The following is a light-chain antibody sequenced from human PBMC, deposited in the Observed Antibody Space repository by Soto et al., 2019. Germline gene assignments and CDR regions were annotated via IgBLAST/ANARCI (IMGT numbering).Light chain of an antibody. J-gene: IGLJ1*01. CDR2: DDS. CDR1: NIGSKS. V-gene: IGLV3-21*02. CDR3: QVWDRSSDHLYV. Sequence: SYELTQPPSVSVAPGQTARMTCGGNNIGSKSVHWYQQKPGQAPVLVVYDDSDRPSGIPERFSGSNSGNTATLTISRVEAGDEADYYCQVWDRSSDHLYVFGTGTRSPS.